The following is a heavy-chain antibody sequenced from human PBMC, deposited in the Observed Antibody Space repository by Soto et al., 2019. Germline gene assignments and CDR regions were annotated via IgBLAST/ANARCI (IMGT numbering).Heavy chain of an antibody. Sequence: GGSLRLSCAASGFTVSSNYMSWVRQAPGKGLEWVSVIYSGGSTYYADSVKGRFTISRDNSKNTLYLQMSSLRAEDTAVYYCASQAYYYGSERSLDIWGQGTMVTVSS. CDR3: ASQAYYYGSERSLDI. D-gene: IGHD3-10*01. CDR2: IYSGGST. CDR1: GFTVSSNY. V-gene: IGHV3-53*01. J-gene: IGHJ3*02.